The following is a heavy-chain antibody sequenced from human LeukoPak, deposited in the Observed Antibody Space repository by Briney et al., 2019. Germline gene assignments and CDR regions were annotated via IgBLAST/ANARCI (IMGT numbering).Heavy chain of an antibody. Sequence: SETLSLTCTVSGGFLNSYYWNWVRLPPGKGLEWIGNIHYNGSTNYSPSLKSRVTMSRDTSKNLFSLSLTSVTAADTALYFCARRTRNCFPAACPFDYWGQGIPVTVSS. J-gene: IGHJ4*02. CDR2: IHYNGST. CDR3: ARRTRNCFPAACPFDY. V-gene: IGHV4-59*08. CDR1: GGFLNSYY. D-gene: IGHD1-14*01.